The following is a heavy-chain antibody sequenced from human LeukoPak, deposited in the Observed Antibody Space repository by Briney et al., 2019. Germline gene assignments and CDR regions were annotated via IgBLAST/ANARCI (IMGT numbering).Heavy chain of an antibody. J-gene: IGHJ6*03. CDR3: ARENYYGSGSSTYYYYMDV. CDR2: INPKSGGT. Sequence: ASVKVSCKASGYTFTGYYMYWVRQAPGQGLDWMGWINPKSGGTNYAQKFQGRVTITADESTSTAYMELSSLRSEDTAVYYCARENYYGSGSSTYYYYMDVWGKGTTVTISS. D-gene: IGHD3-10*01. CDR1: GYTFTGYY. V-gene: IGHV1-2*02.